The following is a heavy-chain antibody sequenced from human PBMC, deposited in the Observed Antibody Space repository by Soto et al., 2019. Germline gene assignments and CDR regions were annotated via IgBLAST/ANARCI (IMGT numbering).Heavy chain of an antibody. CDR3: VRWLGGYVLDY. CDR1: GGSFSGYH. D-gene: IGHD5-12*01. CDR2: INHSGGT. V-gene: IGHV4-34*01. J-gene: IGHJ4*02. Sequence: SETLSLTCGVYGGSFSGYHWSWIRQPPGKGLEWIGEINHSGGTGYNPSLKSRVTISLDTSKNQFSLKLSSVTAADTAVYYCVRWLGGYVLDYWGQGTLVTVSS.